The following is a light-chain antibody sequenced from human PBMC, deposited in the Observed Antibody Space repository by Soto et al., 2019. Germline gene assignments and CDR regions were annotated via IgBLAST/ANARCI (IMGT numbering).Light chain of an antibody. J-gene: IGKJ2*01. CDR2: GAS. V-gene: IGKV3-15*01. Sequence: IVMTQSPPPFSGSQGEGATFSLRASQGVSSNLAWYQHKPGQAPRLLFYGASTRAAGIPARFSGGGSGTDFTLTISGLQSEDFAVYYCQQSNKWPYTFGQGTKLEIK. CDR3: QQSNKWPYT. CDR1: QGVSSN.